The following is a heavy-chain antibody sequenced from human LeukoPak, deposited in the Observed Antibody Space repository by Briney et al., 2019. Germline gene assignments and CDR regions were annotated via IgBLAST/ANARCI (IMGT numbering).Heavy chain of an antibody. Sequence: SETLSLTCTVSGGSFSRYFWTWIRQTPGKGLEWIGYIDHSGSTNYSPSLQSRVTISIDTSKNQFSLKLNSVTAADTAVYYCARDAIAAAASDYWGQGTLVTVSS. D-gene: IGHD6-13*01. J-gene: IGHJ4*02. CDR2: IDHSGST. V-gene: IGHV4-59*01. CDR1: GGSFSRYF. CDR3: ARDAIAAAASDY.